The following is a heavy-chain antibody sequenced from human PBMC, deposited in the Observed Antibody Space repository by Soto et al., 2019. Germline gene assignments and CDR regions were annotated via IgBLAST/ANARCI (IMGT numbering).Heavy chain of an antibody. CDR3: ARSVAVPGAHIDY. V-gene: IGHV4-59*01. D-gene: IGHD6-19*01. CDR2: IYYSGSA. Sequence: PSETLSLTCTVSGGSISTYYWNWIRQPPGKGLESIGYIYYSGSANYSPSLKSRVTISVDTSKNEFSLRLSSVTAADTAVYFCARSVAVPGAHIDYWGQGAKVTVSS. J-gene: IGHJ4*02. CDR1: GGSISTYY.